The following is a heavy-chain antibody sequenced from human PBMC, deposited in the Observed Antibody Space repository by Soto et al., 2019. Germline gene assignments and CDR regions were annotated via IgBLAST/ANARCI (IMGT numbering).Heavy chain of an antibody. CDR3: VRDVDYAFDS. CDR1: GFSFSSYT. J-gene: IGHJ3*02. Sequence: PGGSLRLSCAASGFSFSSYTMNWVRQAPGKGLEWISFITSSGAPYYADSVKGRFAMSRDNAKNSLFLQMNSLRGEDTAMYYCVRDVDYAFDSWGQGTMVTVSS. CDR2: ITSSGAP. V-gene: IGHV3-48*04.